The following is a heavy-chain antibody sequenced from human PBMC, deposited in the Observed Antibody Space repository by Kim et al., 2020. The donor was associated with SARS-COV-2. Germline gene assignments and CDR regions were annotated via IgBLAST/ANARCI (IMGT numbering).Heavy chain of an antibody. CDR3: ARHRMVWDTAMVVYWFDP. D-gene: IGHD5-18*01. CDR2: IYYSGST. Sequence: SETLSLTCTVSGGSISSSSYYWGWIRQPPGKGLEWIGSIYYSGSTYYNPSLKSRVTISVDTSKNQFSLKLSSVTAADTAVYYCARHRMVWDTAMVVYWFDPGGQGTLVTVSS. J-gene: IGHJ5*02. CDR1: GGSISSSSYY. V-gene: IGHV4-39*01.